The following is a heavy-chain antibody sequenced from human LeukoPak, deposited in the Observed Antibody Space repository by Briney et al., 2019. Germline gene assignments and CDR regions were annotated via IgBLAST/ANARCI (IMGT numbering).Heavy chain of an antibody. V-gene: IGHV1-24*01. D-gene: IGHD3-10*01. CDR3: ATAGFPITMVRGGFDY. J-gene: IGHJ4*02. CDR1: GYTLTELS. CDR2: FDPEDGET. Sequence: ASVTVSCKVSGYTLTELSMHWVRQAPGKGLEWMGGFDPEDGETIYAQKFQGRVTMTEDTSTDTAYMELSSLRSEDTAVYYCATAGFPITMVRGGFDYCGQGTLVTVSS.